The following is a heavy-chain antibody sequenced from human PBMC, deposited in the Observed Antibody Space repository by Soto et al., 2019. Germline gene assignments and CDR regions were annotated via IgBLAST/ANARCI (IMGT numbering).Heavy chain of an antibody. D-gene: IGHD3-9*01. J-gene: IGHJ4*02. Sequence: GSLRLSCAASGFTFSSYAMSWVRQAPGKGLEWVSAISGSGGSTYYADSVKGRFTISRDNSKNTLYLQMNSLRAEDTAVYYCAKNDILTGYARIFDYWGQGTLVTVSS. CDR2: ISGSGGST. CDR1: GFTFSSYA. V-gene: IGHV3-23*01. CDR3: AKNDILTGYARIFDY.